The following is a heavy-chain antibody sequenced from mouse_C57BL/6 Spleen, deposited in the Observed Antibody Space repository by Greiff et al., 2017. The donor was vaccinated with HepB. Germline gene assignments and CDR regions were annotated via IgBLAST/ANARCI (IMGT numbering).Heavy chain of an antibody. Sequence: EVKLVESGPGLVKPSQSLSLTCSVTGYSITSGYYWNWIRQFPGNKLEWMGYISYDGSNNYNPSLKNRISITRDTSKNQFFLKLNSVTTEDTATYYCARSSGYVAYWGQGTLVTVSA. J-gene: IGHJ3*01. CDR1: GYSITSGYY. D-gene: IGHD3-2*02. V-gene: IGHV3-6*01. CDR3: ARSSGYVAY. CDR2: ISYDGSN.